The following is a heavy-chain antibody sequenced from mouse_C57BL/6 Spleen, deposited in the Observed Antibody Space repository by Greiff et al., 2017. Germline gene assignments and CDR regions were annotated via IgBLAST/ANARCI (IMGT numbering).Heavy chain of an antibody. D-gene: IGHD4-1*02. CDR3: ARSQLGRADYFDY. J-gene: IGHJ2*01. CDR1: GYTFTSYW. CDR2: INPSNGGT. V-gene: IGHV1-53*01. Sequence: VQLQQPGTELVKPGASVKLSCKASGYTFTSYWMHWVKQRPGQGLEWIGNINPSNGGTNYNEKFKSKATLTVDKSSSTAYMQLSSLTAEDSAVYYGARSQLGRADYFDYWGQGTTLTVSS.